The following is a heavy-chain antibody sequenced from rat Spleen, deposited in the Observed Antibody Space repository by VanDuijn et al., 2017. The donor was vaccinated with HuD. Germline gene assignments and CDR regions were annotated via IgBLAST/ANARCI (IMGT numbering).Heavy chain of an antibody. J-gene: IGHJ3*01. V-gene: IGHV3-3*01. CDR2: INSAGTT. CDR3: ARSDGVHYYLPFAD. D-gene: IGHD1-1*01. CDR1: VYFITSSYR. Sequence: EMQLQESGPGLVKPSQSLSLTCSVTVYFITSSYRWNWIRKFPGNKLEWMGYINSAGTTNYNPSLKSRISITRDTSKNQFFLQVNSVSSEDTATYYCARSDGVHYYLPFADWGQGTLVTASS.